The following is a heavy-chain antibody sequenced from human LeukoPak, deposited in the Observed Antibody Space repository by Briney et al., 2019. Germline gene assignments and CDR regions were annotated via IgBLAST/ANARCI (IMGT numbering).Heavy chain of an antibody. D-gene: IGHD3-3*01. J-gene: IGHJ6*03. CDR1: GFTFSDYW. CDR2: INTDGTST. Sequence: GGSLRLSCAASGFTFSDYWIHWVRQAPGKGLVWVSRINTDGTSTTYADSVRGRFTISRDNAKNTLYLQMNSLRAEDTAVYYCAKDADFWSGYFNAGYYYYMDVWGKGTTVTVSS. CDR3: AKDADFWSGYFNAGYYYYMDV. V-gene: IGHV3-74*01.